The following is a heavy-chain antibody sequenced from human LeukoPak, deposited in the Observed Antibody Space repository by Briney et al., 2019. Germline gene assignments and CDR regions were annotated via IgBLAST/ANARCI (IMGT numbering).Heavy chain of an antibody. CDR3: ARGGTSYDC. CDR2: ICYSGST. V-gene: IGHV4-59*01. CDR1: GGSISGYC. Sequence: PSETLSLTCTVSGGSISGYCWSWIRQPPGKGLEWIAYICYSGSTNYNPSLKSRVSMSVDTSNNQFSLKLNSLTAADTAVYYCARGGTSYDCWGQGTLVTVS. D-gene: IGHD1-26*01. J-gene: IGHJ4*02.